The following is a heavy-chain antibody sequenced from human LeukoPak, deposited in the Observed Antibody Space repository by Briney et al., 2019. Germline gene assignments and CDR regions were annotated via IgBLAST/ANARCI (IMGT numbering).Heavy chain of an antibody. V-gene: IGHV3-66*01. J-gene: IGHJ5*02. CDR3: ARESSWPVGWFDP. Sequence: GGSLRLSCAASGFTVSSNYMSWVRQAPGKGLEWVSVIYSGGSTYYADSVKGRFTISRDNSKNTLYLQMNSLRAEDTAVYYCARESSWPVGWFDPWGQGTLVTVSS. CDR1: GFTVSSNY. D-gene: IGHD6-13*01. CDR2: IYSGGST.